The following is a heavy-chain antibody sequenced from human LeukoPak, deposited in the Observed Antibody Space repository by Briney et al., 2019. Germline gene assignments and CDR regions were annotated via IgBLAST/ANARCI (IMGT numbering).Heavy chain of an antibody. CDR2: INPSGGRT. Sequence: ASVKVSCKASGYIFISYYMHWVRQAPGQGLEWMGIINPSGGRTSYAQKFQGRVTMTRDTSTSTVYMELSSLRSEDTAVYYCARDRDGNAYYFDYWGQGTLVTVSS. D-gene: IGHD4-23*01. J-gene: IGHJ4*02. V-gene: IGHV1-46*01. CDR3: ARDRDGNAYYFDY. CDR1: GYIFISYY.